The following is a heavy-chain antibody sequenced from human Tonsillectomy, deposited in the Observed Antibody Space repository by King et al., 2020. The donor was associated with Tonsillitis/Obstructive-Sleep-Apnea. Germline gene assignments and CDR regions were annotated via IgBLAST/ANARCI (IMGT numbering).Heavy chain of an antibody. CDR2: ISSRGTTI. CDR3: ADLSMGQNDAFDI. Sequence: VQLVESGGGLVQPGGSLRLSCAASGFTFSSYEMNWVRQAPGKGLEGVSYISSRGTTIYYADSVQGRFTISRDNAKNSLYLQMNSLRAEDTAVYYCADLSMGQNDAFDIWGQGTMVTVSS. J-gene: IGHJ3*02. D-gene: IGHD3-16*02. CDR1: GFTFSSYE. V-gene: IGHV3-48*03.